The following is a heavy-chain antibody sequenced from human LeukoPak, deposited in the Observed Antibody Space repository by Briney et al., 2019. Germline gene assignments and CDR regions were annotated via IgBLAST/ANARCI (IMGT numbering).Heavy chain of an antibody. D-gene: IGHD6-19*01. Sequence: GGSLRLSCAASGFTFSSYAMSWVRQAPGKGLEWVSAISGSGSSTYYADSVKGRFTISRDNSKNTLYLQMNSLRAEDTAVYYCAKDLIAVAGTTDYYYYGMDVWGQGTTVTVSS. J-gene: IGHJ6*02. CDR3: AKDLIAVAGTTDYYYYGMDV. CDR2: ISGSGSST. CDR1: GFTFSSYA. V-gene: IGHV3-23*01.